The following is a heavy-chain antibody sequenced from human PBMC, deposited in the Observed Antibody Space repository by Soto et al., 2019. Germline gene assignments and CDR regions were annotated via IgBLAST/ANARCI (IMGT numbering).Heavy chain of an antibody. CDR2: ISGSGGST. CDR3: AKDKDVGWIVVVNHDAFDI. V-gene: IGHV3-23*01. CDR1: GFTFSSYA. D-gene: IGHD3-22*01. Sequence: PGGSLRLSCAASGFTFSSYAMSWVRQAPGKGLEWVSAISGSGGSTYYADSVKGRFTISRDNSKNTLYLQMNSPRAEDTAVYYCAKDKDVGWIVVVNHDAFDIWGQGTMVTV. J-gene: IGHJ3*02.